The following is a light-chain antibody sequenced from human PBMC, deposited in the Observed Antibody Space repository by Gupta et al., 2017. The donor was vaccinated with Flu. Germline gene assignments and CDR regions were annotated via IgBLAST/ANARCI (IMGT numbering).Light chain of an antibody. CDR3: RSYASGSTYV. J-gene: IGLJ1*01. CDR2: AVS. V-gene: IGLV2-14*01. Sequence: ITISCTGTSSDVGADNFVSWYQQHPAKAPQLMIFAVSNRPAGVSSRFSGSKSGNTASLTISGLQAEDAADYYCRSYASGSTYVFGTGTKVTVL. CDR1: SSDVGADNF.